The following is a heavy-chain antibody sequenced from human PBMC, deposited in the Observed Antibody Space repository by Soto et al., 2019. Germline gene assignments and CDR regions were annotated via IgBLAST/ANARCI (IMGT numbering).Heavy chain of an antibody. CDR2: MNPNRCNT. Sequence: QVQLVQSGAEVKKPGASVKVSCKASGYTFTSYDINWVRLATGQGLEWMGCMNPNRCNTAYAQKFRGRVTMTRNTSISTAYMELSSLRSEDTDGYYCARLKQDYAVAWGQGTLVTVSS. CDR3: ARLKQDYAVA. CDR1: GYTFTSYD. J-gene: IGHJ5*02. D-gene: IGHD3-16*01. V-gene: IGHV1-8*01.